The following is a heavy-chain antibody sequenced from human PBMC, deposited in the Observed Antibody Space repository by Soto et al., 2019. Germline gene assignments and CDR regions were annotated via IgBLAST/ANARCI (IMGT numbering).Heavy chain of an antibody. CDR2: INVYNGNT. CDR3: ARYNSRGEYDY. CDR1: GYTFTSYG. J-gene: IGHJ4*02. Sequence: QVQLVQSGAEVKKPGASVKVSCKASGYTFTSYGISWVRQAPGQGLEWMGWINVYNGNTNYAQKLQGRVTMTTDTSTSTAYLDLRSLRSDDTAVYFCARYNSRGEYDYWGQGTLVTVSS. D-gene: IGHD3-10*01. V-gene: IGHV1-18*01.